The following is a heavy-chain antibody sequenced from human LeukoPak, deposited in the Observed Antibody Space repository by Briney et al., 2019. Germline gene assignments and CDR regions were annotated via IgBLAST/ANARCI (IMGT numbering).Heavy chain of an antibody. CDR3: ARQWGPRGVRGVSFWFDP. J-gene: IGHJ5*02. CDR2: IYTSGST. Sequence: SQTLSLTCTVSGGSISSGSYYWSWIRQPAGKGLEWIGRIYTSGSTNYNPSLKSRVTISVDTSKNQFSLKLSSVTAADTAVYYCARQWGPRGVRGVSFWFDPWGQGTLVTVSS. D-gene: IGHD3-10*01. CDR1: GGSISSGSYY. V-gene: IGHV4-61*02.